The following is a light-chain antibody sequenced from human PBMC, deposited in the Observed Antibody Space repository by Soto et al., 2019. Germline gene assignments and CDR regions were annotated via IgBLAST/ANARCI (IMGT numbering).Light chain of an antibody. Sequence: EIVMTQSPATLSVFPGERATLSCRASQSVSSNLAWYQQQPGQAPRLLMYGASTRATGIPVRFSGSGSGTEFTLTISSLQSEDFAVYYCKQYNNWPQTFGQGTKVEIK. J-gene: IGKJ1*01. CDR3: KQYNNWPQT. V-gene: IGKV3-15*01. CDR1: QSVSSN. CDR2: GAS.